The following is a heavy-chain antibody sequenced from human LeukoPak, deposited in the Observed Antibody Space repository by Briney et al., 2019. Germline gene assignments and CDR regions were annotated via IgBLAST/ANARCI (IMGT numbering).Heavy chain of an antibody. D-gene: IGHD3-22*01. Sequence: SETLSLTCTVSGGSISSYYWNWIRQPPGKGPEWLGYIYYSGSTNYNPSLKSRVTISVDTSKNQFSLKLSSVTAADTAVYYCARGADSSGYYSIFYFDYWGQGTLVTVSS. V-gene: IGHV4-59*01. CDR3: ARGADSSGYYSIFYFDY. CDR1: GGSISSYY. J-gene: IGHJ4*02. CDR2: IYYSGST.